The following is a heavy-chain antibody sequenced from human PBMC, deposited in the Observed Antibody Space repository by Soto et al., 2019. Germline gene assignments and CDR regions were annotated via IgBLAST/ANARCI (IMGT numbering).Heavy chain of an antibody. J-gene: IGHJ5*02. Sequence: GASVKVSCKASGYTFTDYHIHWVRQAPGQGLEFMGWINANNGGAGSAQQFQGRVTVTRDTSITTVYMELSNLRSDDTAVYYCAREGGSETLQPSYNWFVTWGQGTLVTVSS. V-gene: IGHV1-2*02. CDR1: GYTFTDYH. CDR2: INANNGGA. CDR3: AREGGSETLQPSYNWFVT. D-gene: IGHD6-25*01.